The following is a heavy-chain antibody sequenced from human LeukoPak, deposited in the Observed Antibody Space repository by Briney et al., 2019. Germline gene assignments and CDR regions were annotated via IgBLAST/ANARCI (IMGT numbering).Heavy chain of an antibody. Sequence: SETLSLTCTVSGASISSNYWSWIRQPAGKGLEWIGRLYTSGSTNYNPSLRSRVTISVDKSKNQFSLKLSSVTAADTALYCCARDSGVATNLDYWGQGTLVTVSS. CDR2: LYTSGST. J-gene: IGHJ4*02. D-gene: IGHD5-24*01. CDR3: ARDSGVATNLDY. CDR1: GASISSNY. V-gene: IGHV4-4*07.